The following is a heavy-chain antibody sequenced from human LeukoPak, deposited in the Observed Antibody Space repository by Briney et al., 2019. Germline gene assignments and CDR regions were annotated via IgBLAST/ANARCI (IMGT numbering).Heavy chain of an antibody. D-gene: IGHD4-17*01. CDR1: GGSISSYY. CDR2: IYYTGST. J-gene: IGHJ4*02. V-gene: IGHV4-59*08. CDR3: ARRDYDSSLDY. Sequence: SETLSLACTVSGGSISSYYWSWIRQPPGKGLEYIGYIYYTGSTNYNPSLKSRVTISIDTSKNQFSLRLSSVTAADTAVYYCARRDYDSSLDYWGQGTLVTVSP.